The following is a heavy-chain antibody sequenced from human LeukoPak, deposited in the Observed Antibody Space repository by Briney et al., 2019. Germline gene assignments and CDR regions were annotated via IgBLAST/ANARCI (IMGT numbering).Heavy chain of an antibody. V-gene: IGHV3-23*01. CDR1: GFTFSSYA. CDR3: AKATLRGYSGYDLRDY. Sequence: GGSLRLSCAASGFTFSSYAMSWVRQAPGKGLEWVSAISGSGGSTYYADSVKGRFTISRDNSKNTLYLQMNSLRAEDTAVYYCAKATLRGYSGYDLRDYWGQGTLVTVSS. CDR2: ISGSGGST. J-gene: IGHJ4*02. D-gene: IGHD5-12*01.